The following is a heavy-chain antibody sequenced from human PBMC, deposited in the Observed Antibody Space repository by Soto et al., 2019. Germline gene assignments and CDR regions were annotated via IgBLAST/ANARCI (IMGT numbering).Heavy chain of an antibody. J-gene: IGHJ4*02. V-gene: IGHV1-69*13. D-gene: IGHD3-22*01. CDR2: IIPIFGTA. Sequence: SVKVSCKASGGTFSSYAIDWVRQAPGQGLEWMGGIIPIFGTASYAQKLQGRITITADESTSTAYMELRSLRSEDTAVYYCARGVHYDSSGYYYFFWGQGTLVPVSS. CDR1: GGTFSSYA. CDR3: ARGVHYDSSGYYYFF.